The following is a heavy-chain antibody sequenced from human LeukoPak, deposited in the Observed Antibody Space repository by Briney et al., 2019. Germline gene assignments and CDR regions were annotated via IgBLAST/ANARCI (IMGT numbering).Heavy chain of an antibody. CDR3: ASAHRASYYDFWSGYYPFDY. D-gene: IGHD3-3*01. J-gene: IGHJ4*02. CDR1: GGSISSYY. Sequence: SETLSLTCTVSGGSISSYYWSWIRQPPGKGLEWIGYIYYSGSTNYNPSLKSRVTISVDTSKNQFSLKLSSVTAADTAVYYCASAHRASYYDFWSGYYPFDYWGQGTLVTVSP. CDR2: IYYSGST. V-gene: IGHV4-59*01.